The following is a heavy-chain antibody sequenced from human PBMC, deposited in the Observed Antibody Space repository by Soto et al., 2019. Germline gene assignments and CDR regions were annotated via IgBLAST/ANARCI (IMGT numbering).Heavy chain of an antibody. J-gene: IGHJ4*02. Sequence: VQLLRSGAGVKKPGPPVKVSCKVFGGTFSSYAISWGQRPPGQGLEWMGGIIPIFGTANYAQKFQGRVTITADESTSTAYMELSSLRSEDTAVYYGATAERDGYFYYWGQGTLVTVSS. D-gene: IGHD2-15*01. CDR1: GGTFSSYA. CDR2: IIPIFGTA. V-gene: IGHV1-69*01. CDR3: ATAERDGYFYY.